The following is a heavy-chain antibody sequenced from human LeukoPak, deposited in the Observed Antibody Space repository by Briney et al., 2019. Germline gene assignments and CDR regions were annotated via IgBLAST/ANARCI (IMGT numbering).Heavy chain of an antibody. CDR3: ARDRGRGYYYYYMDV. J-gene: IGHJ6*03. D-gene: IGHD3-10*01. V-gene: IGHV4-4*07. CDR2: KYADGRT. CDR1: GGSISTFF. Sequence: SETLSLTCTVSGGSISTFFWSWVRQPAGKGLEWIGRKYADGRTDYNPTLAYRATVYVDTYSNKISLDLRDVTAADTAVYYCARDRGRGYYYYYMDVWGKGTTVTVSS.